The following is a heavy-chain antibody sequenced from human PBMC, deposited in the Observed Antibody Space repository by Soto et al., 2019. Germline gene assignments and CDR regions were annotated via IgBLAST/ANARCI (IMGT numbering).Heavy chain of an antibody. Sequence: PSLTCAVSGYSITSDYYWGWIRQPPGKGLEWIGSIYSGSTYYNPSLKSRVTISVDTSKNQFSLRLTSVTAADTAMYYCAKKGYYPSGKINLFDSWGQGTLVTAPQ. CDR1: GYSITSDYY. D-gene: IGHD3-10*01. J-gene: IGHJ4*02. V-gene: IGHV4-38-2*01. CDR2: IYSGST. CDR3: AKKGYYPSGKINLFDS.